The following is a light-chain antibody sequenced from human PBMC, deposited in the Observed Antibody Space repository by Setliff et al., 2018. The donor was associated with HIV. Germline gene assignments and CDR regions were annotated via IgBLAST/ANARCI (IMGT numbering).Light chain of an antibody. CDR1: SSDVGGYNR. V-gene: IGLV2-8*01. J-gene: IGLJ1*01. Sequence: QSALTQPASVSGSPGQSITISCTGTSSDVGGYNRVSWYQQYPGKAPKVMIYEVSKRPSGVPDRFSGSKSGNTASLTVSGLQAEDEADYYCGSYAGTNNNLYVFGTGTKVTVL. CDR3: GSYAGTNNNLYV. CDR2: EVS.